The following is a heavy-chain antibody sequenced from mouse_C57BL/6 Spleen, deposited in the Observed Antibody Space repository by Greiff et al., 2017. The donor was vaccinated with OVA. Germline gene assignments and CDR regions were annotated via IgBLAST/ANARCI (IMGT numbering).Heavy chain of an antibody. CDR2: ISSGGSYT. CDR1: GFTFSSYG. D-gene: IGHD1-1*01. Sequence: EVQRVESGGDLVKPGGSLKLSCAASGFTFSSYGMSWVRQTPDKRLEWVATISSGGSYTYYPDSVKGRFTISSDNAKNTLYLQMSSLKSEDTAMYYCARLGSSYGYFDVWGTGTTVTVSS. J-gene: IGHJ1*03. CDR3: ARLGSSYGYFDV. V-gene: IGHV5-6*01.